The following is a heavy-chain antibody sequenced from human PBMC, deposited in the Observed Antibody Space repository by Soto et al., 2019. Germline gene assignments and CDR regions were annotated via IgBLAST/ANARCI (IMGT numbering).Heavy chain of an antibody. CDR3: ARMGSSGWYQGSSFDS. CDR1: GGSISRNNHY. CDR2: IPFSGST. D-gene: IGHD6-19*01. J-gene: IGHJ4*02. Sequence: QLQLQESGPGLVKPSETLSLTCTVSGGSISRNNHYWGWIRQSPGKGLEWIGSIPFSGSTNYNPSLKWRVRISMAASMNHFSLSMSSVTAADTAVFYGARMGSSGWYQGSSFDSWGQGLLVTVSS. V-gene: IGHV4-39*01.